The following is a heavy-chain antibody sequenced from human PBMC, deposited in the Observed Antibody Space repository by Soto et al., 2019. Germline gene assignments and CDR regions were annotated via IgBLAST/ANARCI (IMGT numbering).Heavy chain of an antibody. CDR3: AKDISLGELSAPDH. Sequence: PGGSLRLSCVASGFTFDDYAMHWVRQAPGKGLEWVSGMSWNRGSIVYADSVKGRFTISRDNAKNSLYLQMNSLRPEDSALYYCAKDISLGELSAPDHWGQGTLVTV. J-gene: IGHJ4*02. D-gene: IGHD3-16*02. CDR1: GFTFDDYA. CDR2: MSWNRGSI. V-gene: IGHV3-9*01.